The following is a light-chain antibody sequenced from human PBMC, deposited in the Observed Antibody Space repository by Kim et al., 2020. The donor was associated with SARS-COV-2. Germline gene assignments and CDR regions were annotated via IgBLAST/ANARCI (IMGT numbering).Light chain of an antibody. CDR1: QRVASK. Sequence: VTPGERNSLSGRASQRVASKVAWYQHKPGQAPRLLVFGASTRATGVPARFSGSGSGTDFTLTISSLQSEDFAVYYCQQYNNWPGTFGQGTKVDIK. J-gene: IGKJ1*01. CDR3: QQYNNWPGT. CDR2: GAS. V-gene: IGKV3-15*01.